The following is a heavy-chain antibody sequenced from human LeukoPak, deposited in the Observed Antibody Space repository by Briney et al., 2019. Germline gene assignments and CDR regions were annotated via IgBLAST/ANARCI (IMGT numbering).Heavy chain of an antibody. CDR3: ARDLSLLGYCSGGSCYSSGFLDY. CDR1: GFTFSSYG. D-gene: IGHD2-15*01. J-gene: IGHJ4*02. Sequence: GGALRLSCAASGFTFSSYGMHWVRQAPGKGLEWVAVIWYDGSNKYYADSVKGRFTISRDNSKNTLYLQMNSLRAEDTAVYYCARDLSLLGYCSGGSCYSSGFLDYWGQGTLVTVSS. V-gene: IGHV3-33*01. CDR2: IWYDGSNK.